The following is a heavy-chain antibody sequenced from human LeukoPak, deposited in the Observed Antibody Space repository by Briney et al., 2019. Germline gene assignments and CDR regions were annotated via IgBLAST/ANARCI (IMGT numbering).Heavy chain of an antibody. J-gene: IGHJ4*02. D-gene: IGHD2-21*02. Sequence: ASVKVSCKASGYTFTSYYMHWVRQAPGQGLEWMGIINPSGGSTSYAQKFRGRVTMTRDTSTSTVYMELSSLRSEDTAVYYCARDWAYCGGDCHRYLGYWGQGTLVTVSS. V-gene: IGHV1-46*01. CDR1: GYTFTSYY. CDR2: INPSGGST. CDR3: ARDWAYCGGDCHRYLGY.